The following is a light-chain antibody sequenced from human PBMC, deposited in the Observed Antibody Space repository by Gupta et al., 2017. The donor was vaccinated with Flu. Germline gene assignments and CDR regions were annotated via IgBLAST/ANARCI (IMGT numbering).Light chain of an antibody. CDR1: QSLLHSNGYNY. J-gene: IGKJ1*01. CDR3: RQALQTPRT. V-gene: IGKV2-28*01. Sequence: DIVMTQSPLSLPVTPGEPASISCRSIQSLLHSNGYNYLDWYLQKPGQSPQLLIYLGSNRASGVPDRFSGSGSGTDFTLKISRGEADDVGVYYCRQALQTPRTFGQGTKVEIK. CDR2: LGS.